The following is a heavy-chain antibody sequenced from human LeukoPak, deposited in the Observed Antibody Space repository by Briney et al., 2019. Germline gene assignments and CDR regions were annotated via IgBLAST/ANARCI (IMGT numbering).Heavy chain of an antibody. Sequence: ASVKVSCKASGYTFTSYYMHWVRQAPGQGLEWMGWISAYNGNTNYAQKLQGRVTMTTDTSTSTAYMELRSLRSDDTAVYYCARDRATVTTTTDYWGQGTLVTVSS. J-gene: IGHJ4*02. CDR1: GYTFTSYY. D-gene: IGHD4-11*01. CDR2: ISAYNGNT. V-gene: IGHV1-18*04. CDR3: ARDRATVTTTTDY.